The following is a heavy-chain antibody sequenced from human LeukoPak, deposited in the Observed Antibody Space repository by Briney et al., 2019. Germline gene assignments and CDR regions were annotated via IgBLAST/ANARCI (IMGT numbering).Heavy chain of an antibody. V-gene: IGHV3-23*01. J-gene: IGHJ4*02. Sequence: GGSLRLSCAASGFSFSRYAVSWVRQAPGKGLEWASGISSSGDNTKYANSVKGRFTISRDNSKNTLYLQMSSLRAEDTAVYYCVYYAYVWGSYPGDSWGQGTLVTVSS. CDR3: VYYAYVWGSYPGDS. D-gene: IGHD3-16*02. CDR2: ISSSGDNT. CDR1: GFSFSRYA.